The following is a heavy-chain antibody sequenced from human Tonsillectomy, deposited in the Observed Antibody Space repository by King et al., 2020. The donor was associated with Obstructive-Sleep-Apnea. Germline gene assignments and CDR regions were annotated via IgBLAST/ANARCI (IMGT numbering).Heavy chain of an antibody. Sequence: QLVESGGGLVQPGGSLRLSCAASGFTFSSYDMHWFRQATGKGLEWVSAIGTAGDTYYPGSVKGRFTISRENAKNSLYLQMNSLRAGDTAVYYCARVYSYGTYGMDVWGQGTTVTVSS. CDR1: GFTFSSYD. D-gene: IGHD5-18*01. J-gene: IGHJ6*02. V-gene: IGHV3-13*01. CDR2: IGTAGDT. CDR3: ARVYSYGTYGMDV.